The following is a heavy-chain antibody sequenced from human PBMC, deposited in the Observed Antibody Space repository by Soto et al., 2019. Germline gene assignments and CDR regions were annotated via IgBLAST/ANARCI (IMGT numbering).Heavy chain of an antibody. D-gene: IGHD4-17*01. J-gene: IGHJ4*02. CDR2: YSGFT. V-gene: IGHV4-59*01. CDR3: ARDYGDYSFFFDY. CDR1: GGSITTYQ. Sequence: SETLSLTCTVSGGSITTYQWSWIRQPPGKGLEWIGGYSGFTNYNPSLESRATISVDHSKNQFFLTLRSVTAADTAVYSCARDYGDYSFFFDYWGQGALVTVSS.